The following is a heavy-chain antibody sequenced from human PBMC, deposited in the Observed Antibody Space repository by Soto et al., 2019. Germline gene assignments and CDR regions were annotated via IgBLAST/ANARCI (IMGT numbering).Heavy chain of an antibody. CDR3: ATNALRHDYGDYAVDY. Sequence: QVQLVQSGAEVKKPGASVKVSCKVSGYTLTELSMHWVRQAPGKGLEWMGGFDPEDGETIYTQKFQGRVTMTEDTSTDTACMELSSLRSEDTAVYYCATNALRHDYGDYAVDYWGQGTLVTVSS. CDR1: GYTLTELS. D-gene: IGHD4-17*01. CDR2: FDPEDGET. J-gene: IGHJ4*02. V-gene: IGHV1-24*01.